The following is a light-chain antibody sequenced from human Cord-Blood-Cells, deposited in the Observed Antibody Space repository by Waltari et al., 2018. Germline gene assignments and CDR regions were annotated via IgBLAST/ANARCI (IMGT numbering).Light chain of an antibody. CDR1: KLGDNY. Sequence: SYELTQPPSVSVSPGPPARLTCTGDKLGDNYACWYLQKPGQSPVLVIYQDSKRPSGIPERFSGSNSGNTATLTISGTQAMDEADYYCQAWDSSTVVFGGGTKLTVL. V-gene: IGLV3-1*01. CDR3: QAWDSSTVV. J-gene: IGLJ2*01. CDR2: QDS.